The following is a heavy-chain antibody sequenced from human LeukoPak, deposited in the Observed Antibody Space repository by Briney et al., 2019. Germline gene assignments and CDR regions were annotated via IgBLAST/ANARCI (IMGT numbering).Heavy chain of an antibody. CDR1: GGSISSYY. CDR3: ARDKVGRNWFDP. Sequence: PSETLSPTCTVSGGSISSYYWSWIRQPPGKGLEWIGYIYYSGSTNYNPSLKSRVTISVDTSKNQFSLKLSSVTAADTAVYYCARDKVGRNWFDPWGQGTLVTVSS. CDR2: IYYSGST. V-gene: IGHV4-59*01. J-gene: IGHJ5*02.